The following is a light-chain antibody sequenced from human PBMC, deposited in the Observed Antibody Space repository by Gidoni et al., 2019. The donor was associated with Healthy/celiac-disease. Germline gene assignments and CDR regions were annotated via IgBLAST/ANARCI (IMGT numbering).Light chain of an antibody. J-gene: IGKJ5*01. CDR2: GAS. CDR3: QQYGSSPPIP. V-gene: IGKV3-20*01. CDR1: QSVCISY. Sequence: DIVLTQSPGTMSLPPGERATLACRAIQSVCISYLAWYQHKPGQAPRLLIYGASSRATGITDRFSGSGCGTDFTVTISRLETEDFEVYYCQQYGSSPPIPFGQGTRLEIK.